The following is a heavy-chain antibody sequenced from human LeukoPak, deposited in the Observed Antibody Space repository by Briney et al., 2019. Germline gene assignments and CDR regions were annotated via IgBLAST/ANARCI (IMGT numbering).Heavy chain of an antibody. CDR1: GFTFSSYG. CDR2: ISYDGSNK. Sequence: GGSLRLSCAASGFTFSSYGMHWVRQAPGKGLEWVAVISYDGSNKYYADSVKGRFTISRDNSKNSLYLQMNSLRAEDTAVYYCAKEGLQLVRGVIKNYFDYWGQGTLVTVSS. J-gene: IGHJ4*02. V-gene: IGHV3-30*18. CDR3: AKEGLQLVRGVIKNYFDY. D-gene: IGHD3-10*01.